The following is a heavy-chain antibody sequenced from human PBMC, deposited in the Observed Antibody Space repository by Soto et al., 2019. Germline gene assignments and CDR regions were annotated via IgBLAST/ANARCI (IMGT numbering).Heavy chain of an antibody. D-gene: IGHD3-3*01. CDR2: ISAYNSNT. V-gene: IGHV1-18*04. CDR1: GYTFTSYG. Sequence: ASVKVSCKASGYTFTSYGISWVRQAPGQGLEWMGWISAYNSNTNYAQKLQGRVTMTTDTSTSTAYMELRSLRSDDTAVYYCAREAIFGVVSPFDYWGQGTLVTVSS. J-gene: IGHJ4*02. CDR3: AREAIFGVVSPFDY.